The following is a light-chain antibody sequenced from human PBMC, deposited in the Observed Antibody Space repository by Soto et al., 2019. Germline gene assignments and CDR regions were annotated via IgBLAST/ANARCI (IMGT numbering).Light chain of an antibody. CDR3: QHYGRSPLMYT. Sequence: EIVLTQPPGTLSLSPGERVTLSGRASQSLTTNYLAWYQHKPGQSPRLLLYDASNRATGVPDRFSGSGSGTDFTLTITRLEPEDFAVYYCQHYGRSPLMYTFGQGTKLGVK. V-gene: IGKV3-20*01. J-gene: IGKJ2*01. CDR1: QSLTTNY. CDR2: DAS.